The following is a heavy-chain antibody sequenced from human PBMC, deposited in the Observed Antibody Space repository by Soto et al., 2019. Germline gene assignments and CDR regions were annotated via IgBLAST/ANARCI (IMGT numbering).Heavy chain of an antibody. J-gene: IGHJ4*02. Sequence: HLQLQESGPGLVKPSETLSLTCTVSGGSISSSSYYWGWIRQPPGKGLEWIGSIYYSGSTYYNPSLKSRVTISVDTSKNQSSLKLSSVTAADTAVYYCARRDYGGYYFDYWGQGTLVTVSS. CDR2: IYYSGST. CDR3: ARRDYGGYYFDY. V-gene: IGHV4-39*01. CDR1: GGSISSSSYY. D-gene: IGHD4-17*01.